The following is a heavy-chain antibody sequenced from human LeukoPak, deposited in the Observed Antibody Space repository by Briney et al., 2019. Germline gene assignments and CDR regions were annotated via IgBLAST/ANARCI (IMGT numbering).Heavy chain of an antibody. V-gene: IGHV3-23*01. CDR1: GFTFSSYA. J-gene: IGHJ1*01. Sequence: PGGSLRLSCAVSGFTFSSYALSWVRRAPGKGLEWISAIRGSGDDTYYADSVKGRFTISRDNSKNTLYLQMYNLRGEDTAVYYCAKAPDDWNYVYFRHWGQGTPVTVSS. CDR3: AKAPDDWNYVYFRH. D-gene: IGHD1-7*01. CDR2: IRGSGDDT.